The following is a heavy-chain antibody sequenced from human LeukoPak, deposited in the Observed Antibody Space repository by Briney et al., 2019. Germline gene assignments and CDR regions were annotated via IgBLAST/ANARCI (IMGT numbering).Heavy chain of an antibody. CDR3: ARAYYYDSSGYLSRDDAFDI. CDR1: GYTFTSYD. CDR2: MNPNSGNT. Sequence: ASVKVSCKASGYTFTSYDINWVRQATGQGLEWMGWMNPNSGNTGYAQKFQGRVTMTRNTSITTAYMELSSLRSEDTAVYYCARAYYYDSSGYLSRDDAFDIWGQGTMVTVSS. D-gene: IGHD3-22*01. J-gene: IGHJ3*02. V-gene: IGHV1-8*01.